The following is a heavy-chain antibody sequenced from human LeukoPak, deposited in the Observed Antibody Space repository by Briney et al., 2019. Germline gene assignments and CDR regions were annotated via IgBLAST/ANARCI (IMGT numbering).Heavy chain of an antibody. CDR2: ISYDGSNK. Sequence: GGSLRLSCAASGFSISSYGMHWVRQAPGKGLEWVAVISYDGSNKYYADSVKGRFTISRDNPKNTLYLQMNSLRAEDTAVYYCAKDGDPVHYWGQGTLVTVSS. CDR1: GFSISSYG. V-gene: IGHV3-30*18. D-gene: IGHD3-3*01. CDR3: AKDGDPVHY. J-gene: IGHJ4*02.